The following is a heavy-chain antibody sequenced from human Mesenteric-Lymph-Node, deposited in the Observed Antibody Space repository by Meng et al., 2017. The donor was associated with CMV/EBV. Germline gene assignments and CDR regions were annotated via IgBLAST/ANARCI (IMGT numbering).Heavy chain of an antibody. CDR2: VAQGGSET. V-gene: IGHV3-7*03. CDR1: GFTFSSYW. D-gene: IGHD6-13*01. Sequence: GESLKISCVASGFTFSSYWMAWVRQAPGKGLEWVANVAQGGSETYYIDSVKGRFTISRDNAKNSLYLQMNSLRAEDTAVYYCAKQGLAIAAAGTFDYWAREPWSPSPQ. J-gene: IGHJ4*02. CDR3: AKQGLAIAAAGTFDY.